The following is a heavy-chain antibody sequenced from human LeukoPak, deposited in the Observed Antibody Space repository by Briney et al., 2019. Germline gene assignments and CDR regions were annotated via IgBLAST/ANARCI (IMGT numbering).Heavy chain of an antibody. D-gene: IGHD6-13*01. J-gene: IGHJ4*02. CDR1: GYTFTGYY. CDR3: ARAESRRIAAAGTGY. V-gene: IGHV1-2*02. Sequence: ASVKVSCKASGYTFTGYYMHWVRQAPGQVLEWMGWINPNSGGTNYAQKFQGRVTMTRDTSISTAYMELSRLRSDDTAVYYCARAESRRIAAAGTGYWGQGTLVTVSS. CDR2: INPNSGGT.